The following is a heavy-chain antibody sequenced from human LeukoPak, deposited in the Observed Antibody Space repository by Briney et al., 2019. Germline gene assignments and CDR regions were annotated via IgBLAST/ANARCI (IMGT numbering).Heavy chain of an antibody. V-gene: IGHV3-7*03. Sequence: GGSLRLSCAASGFTFINYAVTWVRQAPGKGLEWVGNIKQDGSDKNYMDSVKGRFTISRDNTKNSVYLQMSSLRAEDTAVYYCATWPGAWYGEDYWGQGTLVTVSS. J-gene: IGHJ4*02. CDR1: GFTFINYA. CDR3: ATWPGAWYGEDY. D-gene: IGHD3-10*01. CDR2: IKQDGSDK.